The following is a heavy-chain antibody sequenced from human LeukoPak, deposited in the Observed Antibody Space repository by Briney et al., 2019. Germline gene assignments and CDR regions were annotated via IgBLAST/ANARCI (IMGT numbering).Heavy chain of an antibody. CDR1: GFTFSSYW. D-gene: IGHD2-2*02. CDR2: IKQDGSEK. V-gene: IGHV3-7*01. J-gene: IGHJ4*02. CDR3: ATFVHCSSTSCYNNFDY. Sequence: GGSLRLSCAASGFTFSSYWMSWVRQAPGKGPEWVANIKQDGSEKYYVDSVKGRFTISRDNAKNSLYLQMNSLRAEDTAVYYCATFVHCSSTSCYNNFDYWGQGTLVTVSS.